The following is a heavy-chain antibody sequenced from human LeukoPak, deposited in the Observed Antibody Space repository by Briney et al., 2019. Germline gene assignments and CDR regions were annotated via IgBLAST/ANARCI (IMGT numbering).Heavy chain of an antibody. D-gene: IGHD6-13*01. V-gene: IGHV4-59*01. CDR2: IYYSGST. CDR3: ARDQSSSSWYGYFDY. J-gene: IGHJ4*02. CDR1: GGSFSSYY. Sequence: PSETLSLTCAVYGGSFSSYYWSWIRQPPGKGLEWIGYIYYSGSTNYNPSLKSRVTISVDTSKNQFSLKLSSVTAADTAVYYCARDQSSSSWYGYFDYWGQGTLVTVSS.